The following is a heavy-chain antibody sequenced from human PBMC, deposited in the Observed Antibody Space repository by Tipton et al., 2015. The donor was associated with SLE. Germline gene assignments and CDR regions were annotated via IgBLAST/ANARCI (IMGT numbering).Heavy chain of an antibody. CDR1: GYSFTDYY. Sequence: QSGAEVKKPGASVKVSCKASGYSFTDYYIHWVRQAPGQGLEWMGWINPNSGGTSSAQKFQGRVTMTRDTSISTAYMELSRLKSDDTAVYYCARTRRVAAAARGGWFAPGGQGTRVTVAS. V-gene: IGHV1-2*02. CDR3: ARTRRVAAAARGGWFAP. CDR2: INPNSGGT. D-gene: IGHD6-25*01. J-gene: IGHJ5*02.